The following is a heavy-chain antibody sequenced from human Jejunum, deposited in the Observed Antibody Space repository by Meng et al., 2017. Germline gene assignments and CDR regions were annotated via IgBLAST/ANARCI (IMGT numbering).Heavy chain of an antibody. J-gene: IGHJ4*02. D-gene: IGHD2-2*01. CDR1: GGSISRSVYY. V-gene: IGHV4-39*01. CDR3: VRGEFAMLARFDF. Sequence: QLQLQESGPGLAKPSETLSLTCTVSGGSISRSVYYWGWIRQPPGKGLEWIGSIYYSGTTYYNPSLKSRVTISVDTSKNQFSLELSSVTAADTAVYYCVRGEFAMLARFDFWGQGILVTVSS. CDR2: IYYSGTT.